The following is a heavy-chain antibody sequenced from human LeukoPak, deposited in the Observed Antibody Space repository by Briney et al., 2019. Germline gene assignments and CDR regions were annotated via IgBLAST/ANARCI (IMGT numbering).Heavy chain of an antibody. CDR1: GGSISSSSYY. CDR2: IYYSGST. D-gene: IGHD4-23*01. V-gene: IGHV4-39*01. CDR3: ARLGDYGGNPILNKYYFDS. Sequence: PSETLSLTCTVSGGSISSSSYYWGWIRQPPGKGLECIGSIYYSGSTYYNPSLKSRVTISVDTSKNQFSLKLSSVTAADTAVYYCARLGDYGGNPILNKYYFDSWGQGTLVTVSS. J-gene: IGHJ4*02.